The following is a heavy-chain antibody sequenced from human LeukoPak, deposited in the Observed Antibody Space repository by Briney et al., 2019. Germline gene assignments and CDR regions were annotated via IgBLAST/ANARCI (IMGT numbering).Heavy chain of an antibody. D-gene: IGHD4-17*01. V-gene: IGHV4-39*07. CDR1: GGSISSSSYY. Sequence: PSETLSLTCTVSGGSISSSSYYWGWIRQPPGKGLEWIGSIYYSGSTYYNPSLKSRVTILVDTSKNQFSLELTSVTAADTAVYYCARDYGDSRNYNWFDPWGQGTLVTVSS. CDR2: IYYSGST. CDR3: ARDYGDSRNYNWFDP. J-gene: IGHJ5*02.